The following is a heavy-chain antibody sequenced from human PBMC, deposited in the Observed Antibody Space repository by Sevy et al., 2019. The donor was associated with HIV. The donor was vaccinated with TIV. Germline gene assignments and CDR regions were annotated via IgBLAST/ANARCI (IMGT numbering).Heavy chain of an antibody. D-gene: IGHD3-22*01. V-gene: IGHV3-23*01. CDR2: ISGFGNT. Sequence: GESLKISCADSGLTLSSYAMNWVRQAPGKGLEWVSSISGFGNTYYADSVRGRFTISRDNAKNTLYLQMKSLRADDTAVYYCAKVLNPALEFMMEVTVRSLKGFDVWGQGTMVTVSS. CDR1: GLTLSSYA. J-gene: IGHJ3*01. CDR3: AKVLNPALEFMMEVTVRSLKGFDV.